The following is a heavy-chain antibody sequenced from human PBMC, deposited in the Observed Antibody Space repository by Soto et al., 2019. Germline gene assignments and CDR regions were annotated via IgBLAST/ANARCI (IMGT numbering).Heavy chain of an antibody. V-gene: IGHV3-23*01. CDR3: ARALDFWSAYFDY. CDR2: ISGSGAST. D-gene: IGHD3-3*01. Sequence: GGSLRLSYAASGFTFSSYAMSWVRQAPGRGLEWVSAISGSGASTYYADSVKGRFTISRDNSKNTLYLQMNSLRTEDTAVYYCARALDFWSAYFDYWGQGSLVTVSS. J-gene: IGHJ4*02. CDR1: GFTFSSYA.